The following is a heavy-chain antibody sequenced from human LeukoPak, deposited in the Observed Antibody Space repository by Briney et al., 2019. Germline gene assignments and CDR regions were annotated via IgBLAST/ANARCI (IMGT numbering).Heavy chain of an antibody. CDR1: GFTFSIYS. CDR3: ARNIAAAAYFDL. V-gene: IGHV3-33*08. CDR2: IWYDGSDK. D-gene: IGHD6-13*01. Sequence: GGSLRLSCAASGFTFSIYSMHWVRQAPGKGLEWVAVIWYDGSDKYYADSVKGRFTISRDNSKNTLYLLMNTLRAEDTAVYYCARNIAAAAYFDLWGRGTLVTVSS. J-gene: IGHJ2*01.